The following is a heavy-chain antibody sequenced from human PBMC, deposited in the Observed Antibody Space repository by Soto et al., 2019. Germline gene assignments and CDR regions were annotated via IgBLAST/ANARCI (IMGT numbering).Heavy chain of an antibody. J-gene: IGHJ5*02. CDR1: GGSISSSSYY. D-gene: IGHD2-15*01. V-gene: IGHV4-39*01. CDR2: IYYSGST. CDR3: ARPVVVVAAISYGWFDP. Sequence: QLQLQESGPGLVKASETLSLTCTVSGGSISSSSYYWGWIRQPPGKGLEWIGSIYYSGSTYYNPSLKSRVTISVDTSKNQFPLKLSSVTAADTAVYYCARPVVVVAAISYGWFDPWGQGTLVTVSS.